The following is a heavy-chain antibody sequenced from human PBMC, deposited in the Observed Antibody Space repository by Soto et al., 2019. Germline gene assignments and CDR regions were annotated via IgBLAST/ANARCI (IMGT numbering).Heavy chain of an antibody. D-gene: IGHD2-15*01. Sequence: SETLSLTCTVSGGSISSGGYYWSWIRQHPGKGLEWIGYIYYSGSTYYNPSLKSRVTISVDTSKNQFSLKLSSVTAADTTVYYCASHCSGGSCYSGPDDAFDIWGQGTMVTVSS. CDR2: IYYSGST. J-gene: IGHJ3*02. CDR3: ASHCSGGSCYSGPDDAFDI. V-gene: IGHV4-31*03. CDR1: GGSISSGGYY.